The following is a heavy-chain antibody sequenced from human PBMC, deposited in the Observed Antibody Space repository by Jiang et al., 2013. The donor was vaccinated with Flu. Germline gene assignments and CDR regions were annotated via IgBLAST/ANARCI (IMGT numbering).Heavy chain of an antibody. CDR3: AKDSYDSSGYYFAFDI. V-gene: IGHV3-9*01. J-gene: IGHJ3*02. CDR1: GFTFDDYA. D-gene: IGHD3-22*01. CDR2: ISWNSGSI. Sequence: SGFTFDDYAMHWVRQAPGKGLEWVSGISWNSGSIGYADSVKGRFTISRDNAKNSLYLQMNSLRTEDTALYYCAKDSYDSSGYYFAFDIWGQGTMVTVSS.